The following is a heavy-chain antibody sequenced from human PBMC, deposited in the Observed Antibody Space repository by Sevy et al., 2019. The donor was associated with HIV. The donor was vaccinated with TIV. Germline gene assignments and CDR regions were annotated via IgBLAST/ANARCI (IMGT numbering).Heavy chain of an antibody. D-gene: IGHD2-15*01. Sequence: GGYLRRSCAASGFTFSTYAMNWVRQAPGKGLEWVSSISGSGRYTYYADSVEGRFTISRDSSKNTLYLQMNSLRADDTAVYYCAKGFCSGGSCPRDYYYYGMDVWGQGTTVTVSS. V-gene: IGHV3-23*01. CDR1: GFTFSTYA. CDR3: AKGFCSGGSCPRDYYYYGMDV. J-gene: IGHJ6*02. CDR2: ISGSGRYT.